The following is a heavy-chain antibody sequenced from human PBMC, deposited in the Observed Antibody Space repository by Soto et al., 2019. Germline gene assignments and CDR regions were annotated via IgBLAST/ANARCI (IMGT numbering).Heavy chain of an antibody. J-gene: IGHJ5*02. Sequence: PSETLSLTCTVSGGSINSGGYYWSWIRQHPGKGLEWIGYFYYSGSTYYNPSLKSRVTISVDTSKNQFSLKLSSVPAADTAVYYCARMVIVVVVAATEPKVVNWFDPWGQGTLVTVSS. CDR2: FYYSGST. CDR1: GGSINSGGYY. V-gene: IGHV4-31*03. D-gene: IGHD2-15*01. CDR3: ARMVIVVVVAATEPKVVNWFDP.